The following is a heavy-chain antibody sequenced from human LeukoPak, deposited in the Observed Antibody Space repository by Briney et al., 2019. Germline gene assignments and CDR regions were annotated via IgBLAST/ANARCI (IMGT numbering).Heavy chain of an antibody. D-gene: IGHD3-9*01. CDR1: GFTFSSYW. V-gene: IGHV3-74*01. J-gene: IGHJ4*02. Sequence: GGSLRLSCAASGFTFSSYWMHWVRQAPGKGLVWVSRINSDGSSTSYADSVKGRFTISRDNAKNSLYLQMNSLRAEDTAVHYCVTNFDPDVDWGQGTLVTVSS. CDR2: INSDGSST. CDR3: VTNFDPDVD.